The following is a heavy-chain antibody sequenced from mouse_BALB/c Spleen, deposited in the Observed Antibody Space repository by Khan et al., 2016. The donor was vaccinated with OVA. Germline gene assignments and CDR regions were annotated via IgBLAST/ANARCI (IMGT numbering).Heavy chain of an antibody. V-gene: IGHV1-20*02. CDR1: GYSFTGYF. D-gene: IGHD1-1*01. J-gene: IGHJ2*01. CDR3: ARIYGSDFDY. CDR2: INPHIGET. Sequence: VQLKQSGPELVKPGASVKISCKASGYSFTGYFMNWVIQSHGKSLEWIGRINPHIGETFYNQKFKGKATLTVDESSSTAHMELRSLASEDSAVYYCARIYGSDFDYWGQCTTLTVSS.